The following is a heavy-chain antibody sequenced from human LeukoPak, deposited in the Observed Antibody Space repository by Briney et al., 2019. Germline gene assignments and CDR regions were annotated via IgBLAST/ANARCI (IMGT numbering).Heavy chain of an antibody. Sequence: ASVKVSCKASGYTFTSYYMHWVRQAPGQGLEWMGIINPSGGSTSYAQKFQGRVTITADESTSTAYMELSSLRSEDTAVYYCATGDGIFGVVPQDRDYWGQGTLVTVSS. D-gene: IGHD3-3*01. CDR1: GYTFTSYY. V-gene: IGHV1-46*01. J-gene: IGHJ4*02. CDR3: ATGDGIFGVVPQDRDY. CDR2: INPSGGST.